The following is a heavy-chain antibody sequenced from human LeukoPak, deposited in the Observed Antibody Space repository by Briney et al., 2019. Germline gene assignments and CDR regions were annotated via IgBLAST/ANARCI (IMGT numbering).Heavy chain of an antibody. V-gene: IGHV3-23*01. CDR2: FSSSGAKT. CDR3: AKRLAMTGTYHFDY. D-gene: IGHD6-19*01. CDR1: GFTFSNYA. J-gene: IGHJ4*02. Sequence: GGSLRLSCAASGFTFSNYAMSWVRQAPGKGLEWVSTFSSSGAKTYYEDSVKGRFTISRDNSKNTLYLQMNSLRAEDTAVYYCAKRLAMTGTYHFDYWGQGTLVTVSS.